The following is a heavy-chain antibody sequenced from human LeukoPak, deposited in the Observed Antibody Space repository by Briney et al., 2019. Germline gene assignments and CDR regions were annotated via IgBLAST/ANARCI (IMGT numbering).Heavy chain of an antibody. Sequence: SETLSLTCTASGFSINTYCASWIRQAPGKGLEFIGFIYNGGNTNYNPTLKHRATISVDTSNNQCSLRLTSVTATDTAMYYCAAGPWELDFWGQGTLVTVS. V-gene: IGHV4-4*09. CDR3: AAGPWELDF. CDR1: GFSINTYC. CDR2: IYNGGNT. J-gene: IGHJ4*02. D-gene: IGHD1-26*01.